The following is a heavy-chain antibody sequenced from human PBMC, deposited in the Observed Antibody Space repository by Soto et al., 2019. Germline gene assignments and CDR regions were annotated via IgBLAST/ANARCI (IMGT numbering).Heavy chain of an antibody. J-gene: IGHJ4*02. V-gene: IGHV4-34*02. Sequence: QVQLQQWGAGLLKPSGTLSLTCAVYGGSFNSFYWSWIRQAPGKGLEWIGEINHSGRTNYNPSLKSRVPILVDPSKNQFSLNLTSVTAADTAVYYCAREYSSSYYFDYCGQGTLVTVSS. CDR1: GGSFNSFY. CDR2: INHSGRT. D-gene: IGHD6-6*01. CDR3: AREYSSSYYFDY.